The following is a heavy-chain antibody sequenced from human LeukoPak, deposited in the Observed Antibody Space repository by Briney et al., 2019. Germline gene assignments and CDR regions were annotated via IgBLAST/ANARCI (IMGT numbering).Heavy chain of an antibody. J-gene: IGHJ4*02. CDR3: TRGSGWYRY. V-gene: IGHV3-7*01. CDR2: IKQDGSEK. Sequence: GGSLRLSCAASGFTFSNYWMSWVRQAPGKGLEWVANIKQDGSEKYYVDSVKGRFTISRDNAKNSLYLQMNSLRAEDTAVYYCTRGSGWYRYWGQGTLVTVSS. D-gene: IGHD6-19*01. CDR1: GFTFSNYW.